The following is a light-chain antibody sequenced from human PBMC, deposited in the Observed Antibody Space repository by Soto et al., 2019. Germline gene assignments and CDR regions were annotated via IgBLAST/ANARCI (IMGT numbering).Light chain of an antibody. J-gene: IGKJ5*01. Sequence: EFVLTQSPATLSLSPGERAILSCRASQSVSSYLAWYQQKPGQAPRLLIYDASNRATGIPARFSGTGSGTEFTLTINNLEPEDFPVYYCQVRTNWSIAFGRGTRLEIK. CDR1: QSVSSY. CDR3: QVRTNWSIA. V-gene: IGKV3-11*01. CDR2: DAS.